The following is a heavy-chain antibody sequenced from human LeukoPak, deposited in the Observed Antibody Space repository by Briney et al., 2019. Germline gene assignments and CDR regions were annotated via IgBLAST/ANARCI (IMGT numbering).Heavy chain of an antibody. CDR3: ARGYYYDSSGYGNYFDY. CDR1: GFTVSSSY. V-gene: IGHV3-66*01. D-gene: IGHD3-22*01. CDR2: IYSGGST. J-gene: IGHJ4*02. Sequence: GGSLRLSCAASGFTVSSSYMSWVRQAPGKGLEWVSVIYSGGSTYYADSVKGRFTISRDNSKNTLYLQMNSLRAEDTAVYYCARGYYYDSSGYGNYFDYWGQGTLVTVSS.